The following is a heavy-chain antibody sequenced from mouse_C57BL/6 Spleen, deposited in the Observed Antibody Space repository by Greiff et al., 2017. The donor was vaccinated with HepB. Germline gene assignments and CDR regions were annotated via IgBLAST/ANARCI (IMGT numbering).Heavy chain of an antibody. D-gene: IGHD2-3*01. CDR3: TRGDGYYKDY. CDR1: GYTFTDYE. CDR2: IDPETGGT. V-gene: IGHV1-15*01. Sequence: QVHVKQSGAELVRPGASVTLSCKASGYTFTDYEMHWVKQTPVHGLEWIGAIDPETGGTAYNQKFKGKAILTADKSSSTAYMELRSLTSEDSAVYYCTRGDGYYKDYWGQGTTLTVSS. J-gene: IGHJ2*01.